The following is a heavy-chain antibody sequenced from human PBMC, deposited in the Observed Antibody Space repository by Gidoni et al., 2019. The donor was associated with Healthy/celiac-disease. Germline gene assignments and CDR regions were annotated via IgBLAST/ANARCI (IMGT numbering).Heavy chain of an antibody. Sequence: EVQLVESGGGLVQPGGSLRLSCAASGFTVSSNYMSWVRQAPGKGLEWVSVIYSGGSTYYADSVKGRFTISRDNSKNTLYLQMNSLRAEDTAVYYCARGILTGYPSYYYYYGMDVWGQGTTVTVSS. V-gene: IGHV3-66*01. CDR3: ARGILTGYPSYYYYYGMDV. CDR1: GFTVSSNY. D-gene: IGHD3-9*01. CDR2: IYSGGST. J-gene: IGHJ6*02.